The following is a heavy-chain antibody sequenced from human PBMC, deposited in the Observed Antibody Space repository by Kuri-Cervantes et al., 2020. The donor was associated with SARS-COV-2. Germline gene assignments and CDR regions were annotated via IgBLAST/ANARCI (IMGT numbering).Heavy chain of an antibody. J-gene: IGHJ4*02. CDR1: GYTFTGYY. Sequence: ASVKVSCKASGYTFTGYYMHWVRQAPGQGLEWMGWISAYNGNTNYAQKLQGRVTMTTDTSTSTAYMELRSLRSDDTAVYYCAREANGYCSSTSCLPDYWGQGTLVTVSS. D-gene: IGHD2-2*01. V-gene: IGHV1-18*04. CDR3: AREANGYCSSTSCLPDY. CDR2: ISAYNGNT.